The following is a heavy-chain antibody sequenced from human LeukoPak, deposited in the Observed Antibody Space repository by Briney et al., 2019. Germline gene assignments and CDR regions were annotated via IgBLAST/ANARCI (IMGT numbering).Heavy chain of an antibody. CDR2: IYYSGST. Sequence: ASETLSVTCTVSCGSISSYYWSWIRQPPRKGLEWIGYIYYSGSTNYNPSLKSRVTISVDTSKNQFSLKLSSVTAADTAVYYCARGYSSSWIDYWGQGTLVTVSS. D-gene: IGHD6-13*01. CDR3: ARGYSSSWIDY. J-gene: IGHJ4*02. V-gene: IGHV4-59*01. CDR1: CGSISSYY.